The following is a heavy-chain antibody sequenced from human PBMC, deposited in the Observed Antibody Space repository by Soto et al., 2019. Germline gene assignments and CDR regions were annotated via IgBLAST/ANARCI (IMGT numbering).Heavy chain of an antibody. CDR3: ARAIETAMDPCDY. CDR1: GFSFAIYA. D-gene: IGHD5-18*01. J-gene: IGHJ4*02. Sequence: GGSLRLSCAASGFSFAIYAMHWVSQVPGKGLEWVAVIPDNGSIKYYADSVKGRFTISRDNSKNTFYLQMNSLRDDDTALYYCARAIETAMDPCDYWGQGALVTVSS. V-gene: IGHV3-30-3*01. CDR2: IPDNGSIK.